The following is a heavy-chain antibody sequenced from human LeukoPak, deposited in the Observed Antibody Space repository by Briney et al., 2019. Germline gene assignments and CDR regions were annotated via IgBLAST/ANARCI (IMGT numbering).Heavy chain of an antibody. J-gene: IGHJ5*02. V-gene: IGHV1-69*05. CDR1: GGTFSSYA. D-gene: IGHD3-3*01. CDR2: IIPIFGTA. Sequence: SVKVSCKASGGTFSSYAISWVRQAPGQGLEWMGGIIPIFGTANYAQKFQGRVTITTDESTSTAYMELSSLGSEDTAVYYCAREVNYDFWSGYHYNWFDPWGQGTMVTVSS. CDR3: AREVNYDFWSGYHYNWFDP.